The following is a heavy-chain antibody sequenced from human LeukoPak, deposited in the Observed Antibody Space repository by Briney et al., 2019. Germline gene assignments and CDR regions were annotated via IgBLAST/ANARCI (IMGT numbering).Heavy chain of an antibody. J-gene: IGHJ3*02. CDR2: INPNSGGT. V-gene: IGHV1-2*02. CDR1: GYTFTGYY. D-gene: IGHD6-19*01. Sequence: GASVKVSCKASGYTFTGYYMHWVRQAPGQGLEWMGWINPNSGGTNYAQKFQGRVTMTRDTSISTAYMELGRLRSDDTAVYYCARSEQWLVTESAFDIWGQGTMVTVSS. CDR3: ARSEQWLVTESAFDI.